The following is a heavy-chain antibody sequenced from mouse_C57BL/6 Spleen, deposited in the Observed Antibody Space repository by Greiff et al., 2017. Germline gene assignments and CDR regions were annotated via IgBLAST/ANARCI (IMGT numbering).Heavy chain of an antibody. D-gene: IGHD2-3*01. Sequence: QVQLQQPGAELVKPGASVKLSCKASGYTFTSYWMHWVKQRPGQGLEWIGMIHPNSGSTNYNEKFKSKATLTVDKSSSPAYMQLSSLTSEDSAVYYCARSDGPYYFDYWGQGTTLTVSS. J-gene: IGHJ2*01. CDR2: IHPNSGST. CDR3: ARSDGPYYFDY. CDR1: GYTFTSYW. V-gene: IGHV1-64*01.